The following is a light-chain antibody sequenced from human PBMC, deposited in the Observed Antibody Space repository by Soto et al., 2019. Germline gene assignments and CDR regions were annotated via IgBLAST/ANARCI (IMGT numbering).Light chain of an antibody. CDR3: QQYFASSWT. V-gene: IGKV3-20*01. Sequence: EIVLTQSPGTLSSSPGKRPTLSCRPSQRFATNYLAWYQHKPGQAPRLLIYATSSRATGIPDRFGGSGSGTDFTLTINRLEPEDFAVYYCQQYFASSWTFGQGTKVDIK. J-gene: IGKJ1*01. CDR1: QRFATNY. CDR2: ATS.